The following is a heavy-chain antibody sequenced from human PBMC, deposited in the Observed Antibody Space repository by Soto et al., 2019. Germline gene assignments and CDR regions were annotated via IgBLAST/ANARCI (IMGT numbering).Heavy chain of an antibody. CDR2: ISAYNGNT. CDR1: GYTFTSYG. Sequence: VKVSCKASGYTFTSYGISWVRQAPGQGLEWMGWISAYNGNTNYAQKLQGRVTMTTDTSTSTAYMELRSLRSDDTAVYYCARDQGGELPYYYYGMDVWGQGTTVTVSS. V-gene: IGHV1-18*04. J-gene: IGHJ6*02. CDR3: ARDQGGELPYYYYGMDV. D-gene: IGHD1-7*01.